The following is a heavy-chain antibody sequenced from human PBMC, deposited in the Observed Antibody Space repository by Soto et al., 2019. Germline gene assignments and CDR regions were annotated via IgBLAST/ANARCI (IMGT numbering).Heavy chain of an antibody. Sequence: ASVKVSCKASGYTFTSYGISWVRQAPGQGLEWMGWISAYNGNTNYAQKLQGRVTMTTDTSTSTAYMELRSLRSDDTAVYYCARSGNGNYDKKHDWYSNLGGRGTRATVPS. J-gene: IGHJ2*01. CDR3: ARSGNGNYDKKHDWYSNL. CDR2: ISAYNGNT. CDR1: GYTFTSYG. V-gene: IGHV1-18*01. D-gene: IGHD1-7*01.